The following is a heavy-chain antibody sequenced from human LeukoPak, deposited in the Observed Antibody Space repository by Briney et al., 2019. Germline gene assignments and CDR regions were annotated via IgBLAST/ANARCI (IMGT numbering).Heavy chain of an antibody. CDR2: IYYSWSA. CDR3: ARTGVVATSYFFDY. J-gene: IGHJ4*02. Sequence: SETLSLTCSVSGGXISSYYWSWIRQPPAQGLELMGFIYYSWSANYNPSLRRRVTMSVDTSKNQFSLKLTSVTAADTAVYYCARTGVVATSYFFDYWGQGILVTVSS. D-gene: IGHD5-12*01. V-gene: IGHV4-59*01. CDR1: GGXISSYY.